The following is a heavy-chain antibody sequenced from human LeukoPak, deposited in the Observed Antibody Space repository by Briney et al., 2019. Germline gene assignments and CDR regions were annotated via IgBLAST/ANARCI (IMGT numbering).Heavy chain of an antibody. CDR3: AKGVRGSTVDDFDY. V-gene: IGHV3-9*01. J-gene: IGHJ4*02. CDR2: ISWNSGSI. D-gene: IGHD3-16*01. Sequence: GGSLRLSCAASGFTVDDYAMHWVRQAPGKGLEWVSGISWNSGSIGYADSVKGRFTISRDNAKNSLYLQMNSLRAEDTALYYCAKGVRGSTVDDFDYWGQGTLVTVSS. CDR1: GFTVDDYA.